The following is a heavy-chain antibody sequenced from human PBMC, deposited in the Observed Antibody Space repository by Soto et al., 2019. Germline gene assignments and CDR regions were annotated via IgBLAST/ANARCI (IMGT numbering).Heavy chain of an antibody. CDR3: AREASGHLTIFGVALGRAMDV. J-gene: IGHJ6*02. Sequence: ASETLSLTCTVSGGSISSGDYYWTWIRQPPGKGLEWIGYISYSGSTYYNPSLKSRVTISLDTSKNQFSLNLSSVTAADTAVYYSAREASGHLTIFGVALGRAMDVWGQGTTVTVSS. D-gene: IGHD3-3*01. CDR2: ISYSGST. V-gene: IGHV4-30-4*01. CDR1: GGSISSGDYY.